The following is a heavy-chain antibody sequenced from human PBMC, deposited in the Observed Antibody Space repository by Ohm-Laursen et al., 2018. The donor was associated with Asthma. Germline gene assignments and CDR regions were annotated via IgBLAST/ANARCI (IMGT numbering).Heavy chain of an antibody. Sequence: SLRLSCSASGFTFRSYAMHWVRQAPGKGLEWVAVGGSYYGGGLKYYADSVNGRFTVSRDDSKNTLYLQMNSLRPYDTAVYYCARDVMEWYLPAFDFWGQGTLVTVSS. CDR3: ARDVMEWYLPAFDF. CDR2: GGSYYGGGLK. D-gene: IGHD3-3*01. J-gene: IGHJ4*02. V-gene: IGHV3-30-3*01. CDR1: GFTFRSYA.